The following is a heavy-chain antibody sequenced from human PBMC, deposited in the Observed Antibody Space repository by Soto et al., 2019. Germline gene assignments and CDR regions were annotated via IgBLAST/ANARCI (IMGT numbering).Heavy chain of an antibody. J-gene: IGHJ4*02. Sequence: GASVKVSCKASGGTFSSYAISWVRQAPGQGLEWMGGIIPIFGTANYAQKFQGRVTITADKSTSTAYMELSSLRSEDTAVYYCASLLDYYDSSGYYSAFDYWGQGTLVTVSS. V-gene: IGHV1-69*06. CDR2: IIPIFGTA. CDR1: GGTFSSYA. D-gene: IGHD3-22*01. CDR3: ASLLDYYDSSGYYSAFDY.